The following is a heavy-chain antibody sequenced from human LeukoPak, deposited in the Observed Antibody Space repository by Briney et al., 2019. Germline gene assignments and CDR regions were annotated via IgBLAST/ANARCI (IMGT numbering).Heavy chain of an antibody. CDR3: ARGPTYYYDSSGYYAGDGEYYFDY. CDR1: GGSFSGYY. Sequence: SETLSLTCAVYGGSFSGYYWSWIRQPPGKGLEWIGEINHSGSTNYNPSLKSRVTISVDTSKNQFSLKLSSVTAADTAVYYCARGPTYYYDSSGYYAGDGEYYFDYWGQGTLATVSS. V-gene: IGHV4-34*01. J-gene: IGHJ4*02. D-gene: IGHD3-22*01. CDR2: INHSGST.